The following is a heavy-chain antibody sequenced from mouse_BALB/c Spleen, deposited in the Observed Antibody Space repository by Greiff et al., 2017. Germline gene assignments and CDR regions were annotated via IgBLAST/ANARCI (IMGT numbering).Heavy chain of an antibody. CDR3: DRDALLRAPYWYLDV. J-gene: IGHJ1*01. V-gene: IGHV2-9*02. D-gene: IGHD1-1*01. CDR2: IWAGGST. CDR1: GFSLTSYG. Sequence: QVQLKESGPGLVAPSQSLSITCTVSGFSLTSYGVHWVRQPPGKGLEWLGVIWAGGSTNYNSALMSRLSISKDNSKSQVFLKMNSLQTDDTAMYYCDRDALLRAPYWYLDVWGAGTTVTVSS.